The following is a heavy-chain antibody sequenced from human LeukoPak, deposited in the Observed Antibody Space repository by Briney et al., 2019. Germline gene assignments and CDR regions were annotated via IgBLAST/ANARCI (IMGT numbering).Heavy chain of an antibody. J-gene: IGHJ4*02. D-gene: IGHD3-10*02. V-gene: IGHV3-49*04. CDR2: IRGKAAGGTT. CDR1: GFTFGDYA. Sequence: GRSLRLSCTTSGFTFGDYAMNWVRQAPGEGLDWVGFIRGKAAGGTTDYAASVKGRFTISGDDSKSVAYLQMNSLRTEDTAVYYCSRGLVRGVMNYWGQGTLVTVSS. CDR3: SRGLVRGVMNY.